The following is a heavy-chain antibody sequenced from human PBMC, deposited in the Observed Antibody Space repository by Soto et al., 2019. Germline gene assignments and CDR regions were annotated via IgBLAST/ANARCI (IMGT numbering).Heavy chain of an antibody. V-gene: IGHV4-39*01. J-gene: IGHJ5*02. CDR3: ARLVISISVFGVVIGARWFDP. CDR2: IYYSGST. D-gene: IGHD3-3*01. CDR1: GGSISSSSYY. Sequence: SETLSLTCTVSGGSISSSSYYWGWIRQPPGKGLEWIGSIYYSGSTYYNPSLKSRVTISVDTSKNQFSLKLSSVTAADTAVYYCARLVISISVFGVVIGARWFDPWGQGTLVTVSS.